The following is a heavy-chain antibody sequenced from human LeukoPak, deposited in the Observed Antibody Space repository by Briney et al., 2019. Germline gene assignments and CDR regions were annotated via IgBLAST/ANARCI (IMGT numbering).Heavy chain of an antibody. CDR2: IDYDGGSG. CDR1: GFTFNTYG. CDR3: AKGRGSGSMRTPDYFDY. J-gene: IGHJ4*02. Sequence: PGGSLRLSCAASGFTFNTYGMSWVRQAPGKGLEWVSRIDYDGGSGHYADSVKGRFTISRDNSNNTLFLHLNSLRGEDTAVYYCAKGRGSGSMRTPDYFDYWGQGTLVTVSS. V-gene: IGHV3-23*01. D-gene: IGHD3-10*01.